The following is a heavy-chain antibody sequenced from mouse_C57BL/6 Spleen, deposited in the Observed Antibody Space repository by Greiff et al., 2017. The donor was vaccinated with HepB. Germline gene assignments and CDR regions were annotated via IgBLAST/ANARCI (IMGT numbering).Heavy chain of an antibody. Sequence: VQLQQSGAELVRPGASVKLSCTASGFNIKAYYMHWVKQRPEQGLEWIGRIDPEDGDTEYAPKFQGKATMTADTSSNTAYMQLSSLTSEDTAVYYCTTLYYYGSSSWFAYWGQGTLVTVSA. CDR3: TTLYYYGSSSWFAY. V-gene: IGHV14-1*01. CDR1: GFNIKAYY. J-gene: IGHJ3*01. CDR2: IDPEDGDT. D-gene: IGHD1-1*01.